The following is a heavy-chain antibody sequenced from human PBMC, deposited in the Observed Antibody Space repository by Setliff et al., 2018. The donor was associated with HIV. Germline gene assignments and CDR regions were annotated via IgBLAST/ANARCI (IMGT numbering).Heavy chain of an antibody. V-gene: IGHV1-2*02. CDR2: INPNSGGT. J-gene: IGHJ6*03. CDR1: GYTFTGYY. CDR3: AREDVVVVAATYYYVDV. Sequence: ASVKVSCKASGYTFTGYYMHWVRQAPGQGLEWMGWINPNSGGTNYAQKFQGRVTMTRDTSISTAYMELSRLRSDDTAVYYCAREDVVVVAATYYYVDVWGKGTTVTVSS. D-gene: IGHD2-15*01.